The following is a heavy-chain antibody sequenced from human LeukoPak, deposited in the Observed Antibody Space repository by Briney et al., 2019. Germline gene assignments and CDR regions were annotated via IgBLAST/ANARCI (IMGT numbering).Heavy chain of an antibody. CDR1: GYTFTSYD. V-gene: IGHV1-8*01. Sequence: ASVKVSCKASGYTFTSYDNNWVRQATGQGLEWMGWMNPNSGNTGYAQKFQGRVTMTRNTSISTAYMELSSLRSEDTAVYYCARGREYQLLISMDVWGQGTTVTVSS. CDR2: MNPNSGNT. CDR3: ARGREYQLLISMDV. D-gene: IGHD2-2*01. J-gene: IGHJ6*02.